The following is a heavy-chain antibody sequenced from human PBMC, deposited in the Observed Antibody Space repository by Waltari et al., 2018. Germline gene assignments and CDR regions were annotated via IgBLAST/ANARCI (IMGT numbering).Heavy chain of an antibody. CDR3: ASSSRTTVGTYFDY. CDR2: INHSGST. D-gene: IGHD4-4*01. V-gene: IGHV4-34*01. J-gene: IGHJ4*02. CDR1: GGSFSGYY. Sequence: QVQLQQWGAGLLKPSETLSLTCAVYGGSFSGYYWSWIRQPPGKGLEWIGEINHSGSTNYNPSRKSRVTISVDTSKNQFSLKLSSVTAADTAVYYCASSSRTTVGTYFDYWGQGTLVTVSS.